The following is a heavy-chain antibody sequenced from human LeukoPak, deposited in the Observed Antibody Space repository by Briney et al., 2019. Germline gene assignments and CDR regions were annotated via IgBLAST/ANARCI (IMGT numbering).Heavy chain of an antibody. J-gene: IGHJ6*02. CDR2: IDTAGGT. Sequence: GGSLRLSCEASGFTFSSYDMHWVRQVTGKGLEWVSAIDTAGGTYYSGSVKGRFIISRENAKNSLYFQVNSLRDGDTAVYFCARETLGRHFYGMDVWGQGTTVTVSS. CDR1: GFTFSSYD. D-gene: IGHD3-3*02. CDR3: ARETLGRHFYGMDV. V-gene: IGHV3-13*01.